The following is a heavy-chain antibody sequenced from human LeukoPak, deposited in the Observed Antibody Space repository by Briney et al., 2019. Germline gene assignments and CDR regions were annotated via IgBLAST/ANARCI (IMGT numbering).Heavy chain of an antibody. V-gene: IGHV4-34*01. J-gene: IGHJ4*02. Sequence: SETLSLTCAVYGGSFSGYYWSWIRQPPGKGLEWIGEINHSGSTNYNPSLKSRVTISVDTSKNQSSLKLSSVTAADTAVYYCARGVVAATYYFDFWGQGTLVTVSS. CDR1: GGSFSGYY. D-gene: IGHD2-15*01. CDR3: ARGVVAATYYFDF. CDR2: INHSGST.